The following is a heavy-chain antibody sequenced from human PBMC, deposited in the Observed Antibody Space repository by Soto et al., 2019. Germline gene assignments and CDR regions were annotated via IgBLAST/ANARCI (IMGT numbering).Heavy chain of an antibody. V-gene: IGHV4-59*08. Sequence: SETLSLTCTVSGGSISSYYWSWIRQPPGKGLEWIGYIYYSGSTNYNPSLKSRVTISEDTSKNQFSLKLSSVTAADMAVYYCARLFAAGERITIFGVVHDAFDIWGQGTMVTVSS. D-gene: IGHD3-3*01. CDR3: ARLFAAGERITIFGVVHDAFDI. CDR1: GGSISSYY. J-gene: IGHJ3*02. CDR2: IYYSGST.